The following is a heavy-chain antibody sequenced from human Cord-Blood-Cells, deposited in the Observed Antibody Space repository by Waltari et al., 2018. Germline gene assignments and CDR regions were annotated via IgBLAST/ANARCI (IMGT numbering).Heavy chain of an antibody. CDR1: GFTFRSYG. Sequence: QVQLVGSGGGVVQPGRSLRLSCGASGFTFRSYGMHWARQAPGKGLEWVAVISYDGSNKYYADSVKGRFTISRDNSKNTLYLQMNSLRAEDTAVYYCARLQTGDDAFDIWGQGTMVTVSS. D-gene: IGHD7-27*01. V-gene: IGHV3-30*03. CDR3: ARLQTGDDAFDI. J-gene: IGHJ3*02. CDR2: ISYDGSNK.